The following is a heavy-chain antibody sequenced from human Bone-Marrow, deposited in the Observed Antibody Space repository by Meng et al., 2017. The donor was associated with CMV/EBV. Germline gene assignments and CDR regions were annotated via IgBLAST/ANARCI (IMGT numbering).Heavy chain of an antibody. V-gene: IGHV4-34*01. CDR2: INHSGST. J-gene: IGHJ5*02. CDR1: GGSFSGYY. D-gene: IGHD3-3*01. CDR3: ACKKPRDVLRFLEWKNNWFDP. Sequence: GSLRLSCAVYGGSFSGYYWSWIRQPPGKGREWIGEINHSGSTNYNPSLKSRVTISVDTSKNQFSLKLSSVTAADTAVYYCACKKPRDVLRFLEWKNNWFDPWGQGTLVTVSS.